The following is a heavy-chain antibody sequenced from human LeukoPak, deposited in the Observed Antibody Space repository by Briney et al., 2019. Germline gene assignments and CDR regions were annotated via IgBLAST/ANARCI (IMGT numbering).Heavy chain of an antibody. J-gene: IGHJ6*03. Sequence: PGGTLRLSCEASGYTFKGYGLTWVRQAPGKGLEWVSGISGSGGSGGRTYYADSVKGRFTISRDNAKNSLYLQMNSLRAEDTAVYYCARAPASSGYYSIYYYMDVWGKGTTVTVSS. CDR1: GYTFKGYG. CDR2: ISGSGGSGGRT. V-gene: IGHV3-23*01. CDR3: ARAPASSGYYSIYYYMDV. D-gene: IGHD3-22*01.